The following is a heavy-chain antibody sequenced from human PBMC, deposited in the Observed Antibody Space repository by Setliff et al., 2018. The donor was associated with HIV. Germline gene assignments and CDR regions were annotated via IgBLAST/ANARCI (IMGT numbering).Heavy chain of an antibody. CDR1: EASIKSHY. CDR2: LSSSGRT. J-gene: IGHJ6*02. V-gene: IGHV4-59*11. Sequence: PSETLSLTCIVFEASIKSHYWSWIRQSPGKRLEWIGSLSSSGRTRYNPSLESRVTISVDTSKNQFSLNLNSVTAADTAVYYCARNWVYSDYFRWGAPKDFYAMDVWGQGTTVTVSS. CDR3: ARNWVYSDYFRWGAPKDFYAMDV. D-gene: IGHD4-17*01.